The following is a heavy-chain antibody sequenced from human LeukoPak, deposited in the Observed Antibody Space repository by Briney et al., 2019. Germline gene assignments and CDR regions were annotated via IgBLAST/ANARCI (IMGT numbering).Heavy chain of an antibody. J-gene: IGHJ1*01. D-gene: IGHD2-21*02. CDR2: VYYSGTI. Sequence: PSETLSLTCNVSGGSISHYYWSWIRQPPGKGLEWIAYVYYSGTINYNPSLESRVTISVDTSKNQFSLRLTSVAAADTAVYYCATYGTAAGPFQLWGQGTLVTVSS. CDR3: ATYGTAAGPFQL. V-gene: IGHV4-59*08. CDR1: GGSISHYY.